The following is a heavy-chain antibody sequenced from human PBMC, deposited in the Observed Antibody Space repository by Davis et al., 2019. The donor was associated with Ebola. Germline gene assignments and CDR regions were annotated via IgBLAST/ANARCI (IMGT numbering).Heavy chain of an antibody. CDR1: GGSFSGYY. CDR3: ARGSYDFWSGYYGYNWFDP. Sequence: MPSETLSLTCAVYGGSFSGYYWSWIRHPPGKGLEWVGEINHSGSTNYNPSLKSRVTISVDTSKNQFSLKLSSVTAADTAVYYCARGSYDFWSGYYGYNWFDPWGQGTLVTVSS. CDR2: INHSGST. J-gene: IGHJ5*02. D-gene: IGHD3-3*01. V-gene: IGHV4-34*01.